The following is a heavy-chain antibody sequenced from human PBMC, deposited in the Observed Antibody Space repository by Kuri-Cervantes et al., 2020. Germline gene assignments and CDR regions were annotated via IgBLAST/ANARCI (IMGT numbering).Heavy chain of an antibody. Sequence: GGSLRLSCVASGFTFSNYSMNWVRQAPGKGLEWVAVIWYDGSNKYYADSVKGRFTISRDNAKNSLYLQMNSLRAEDTAVYYCARDRMGSGSYAFTQGKGFDPWGQGTLVTVSS. CDR3: ARDRMGSGSYAFTQGKGFDP. J-gene: IGHJ5*02. CDR1: GFTFSNYS. CDR2: IWYDGSNK. V-gene: IGHV3-33*08. D-gene: IGHD3-10*01.